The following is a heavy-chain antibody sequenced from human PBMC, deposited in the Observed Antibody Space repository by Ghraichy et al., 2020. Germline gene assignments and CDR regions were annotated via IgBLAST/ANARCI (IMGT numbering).Heavy chain of an antibody. D-gene: IGHD5-24*01. CDR1: GGSISSGGYY. Sequence: TLSLTCTVSGGSISSGGYYWSWIRQHPGKGLEWIGYIYYSGSTYYNPSLKSRVTISVDTSKNQFSLKLSSVTAADTAVYYCARVSRWLQTHYYFDYWGQGTLVTVSS. CDR3: ARVSRWLQTHYYFDY. CDR2: IYYSGST. J-gene: IGHJ4*02. V-gene: IGHV4-31*03.